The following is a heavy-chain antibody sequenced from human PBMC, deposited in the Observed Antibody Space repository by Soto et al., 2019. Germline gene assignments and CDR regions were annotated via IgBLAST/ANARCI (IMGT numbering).Heavy chain of an antibody. CDR1: GFTFSSYA. D-gene: IGHD3-22*01. V-gene: IGHV3-30-3*01. CDR2: ISYDGSNK. J-gene: IGHJ3*02. CDR3: ASVDYYDSSGYHPDAFDI. Sequence: GGSLRLSCAASGFTFSSYAMHWVRQAPGKGLEWVAVISYDGSNKYYADSVKGRFTISRDNSKNTLYLQMNSLRAEDTAVYYCASVDYYDSSGYHPDAFDIWGQGRMVTVSS.